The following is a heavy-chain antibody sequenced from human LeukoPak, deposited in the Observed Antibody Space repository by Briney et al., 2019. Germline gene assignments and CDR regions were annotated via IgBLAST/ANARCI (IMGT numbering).Heavy chain of an antibody. V-gene: IGHV3-74*01. Sequence: PGGSLRLSCAASGFTLSTYWMRWVRQAPGKGLGWGSNIYAHGTNTTYADSVKGRFTISRDSAKNTVFLQMNSLRAEDTAVYYCAAYGDNSDFAYWGQGSLVTVSS. CDR1: GFTLSTYW. CDR2: IYAHGTNT. D-gene: IGHD4-23*01. J-gene: IGHJ4*02. CDR3: AAYGDNSDFAY.